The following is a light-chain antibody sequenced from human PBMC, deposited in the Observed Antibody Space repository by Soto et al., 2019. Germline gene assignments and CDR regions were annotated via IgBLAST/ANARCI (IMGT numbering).Light chain of an antibody. V-gene: IGKV3-20*01. CDR2: DAF. CDR1: QSVSRNY. CDR3: QQYGDSTRT. Sequence: EIVLTQSPGTLSLSPGERATLSCRASQSVSRNYLAWYQQRPGQAPRLLIYDAFNRATGIPDRFSGRGSGTDFTLTISRLEPEDFAVYYCQQYGDSTRTFGQGTKVDIX. J-gene: IGKJ1*01.